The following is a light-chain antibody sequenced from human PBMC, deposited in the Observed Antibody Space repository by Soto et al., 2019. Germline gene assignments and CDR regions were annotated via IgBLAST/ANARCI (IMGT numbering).Light chain of an antibody. V-gene: IGLV2-14*01. CDR1: SSDIGNYIY. Sequence: QSALTQPASVSGSPGQSITISCTGTSSDIGNYIYVSWYQQHPGKAPKLMIFEVANRPSGISNRFSGSKSGNTASLTISGLQAEDEADYYCASYTSTTTPFVSGTGTKVTVL. CDR2: EVA. J-gene: IGLJ1*01. CDR3: ASYTSTTTPFV.